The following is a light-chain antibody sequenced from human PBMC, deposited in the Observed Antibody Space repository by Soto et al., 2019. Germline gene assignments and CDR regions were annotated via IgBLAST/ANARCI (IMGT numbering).Light chain of an antibody. CDR2: RNN. Sequence: QSVLTQPPSASGTPGQKVTISCSGSSSNIGDNYVYWHQQLPGTAPKLLIYRNNQRPSGVPDRFSGSKSGTSASLAISGLRSEGEADYYCAAWDDSLSGYVFGPGTKVTVL. CDR1: SSNIGDNY. CDR3: AAWDDSLSGYV. V-gene: IGLV1-47*01. J-gene: IGLJ1*01.